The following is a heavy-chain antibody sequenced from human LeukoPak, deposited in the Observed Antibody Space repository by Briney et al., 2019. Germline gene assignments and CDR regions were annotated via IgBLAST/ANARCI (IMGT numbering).Heavy chain of an antibody. D-gene: IGHD3-10*01. CDR3: VGPDSQFDC. V-gene: IGHV3-21*01. Sequence: GGSLRLSCAASGFTFSSYGMHWVRQAPGKGLEWDSSISGSSSYIFYADSVKGRFTTSRDNAKNSLYLQMNNLRVEDTAVYYCVGPDSQFDCWGQGTLVTVSS. J-gene: IGHJ4*02. CDR1: GFTFSSYG. CDR2: ISGSSSYI.